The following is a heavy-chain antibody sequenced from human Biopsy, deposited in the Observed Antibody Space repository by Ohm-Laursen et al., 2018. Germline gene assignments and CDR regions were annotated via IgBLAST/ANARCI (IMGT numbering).Heavy chain of an antibody. CDR3: ARARIKTSGVLIPETYYFDS. D-gene: IGHD3-3*01. CDR1: GGSLSGYY. CDR2: INYRGNT. Sequence: SDTLSLTCAVYGGSLSGYYWTWIRQAPGKTLEWIASINYRGNTNYNPSLKSRVTMSAHTSTNQFSLKLTSVTAADTAVYYCARARIKTSGVLIPETYYFDSWGQGTLVTVSS. V-gene: IGHV4-59*07. J-gene: IGHJ4*02.